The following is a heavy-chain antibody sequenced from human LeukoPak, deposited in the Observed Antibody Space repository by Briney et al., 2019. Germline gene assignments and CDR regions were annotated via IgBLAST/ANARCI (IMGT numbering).Heavy chain of an antibody. CDR2: ITSGGDTI. D-gene: IGHD6-13*01. CDR1: GFTFSTYE. CDR3: ARGSHESAAALDY. J-gene: IGHJ4*02. Sequence: PGGSLRLSCAASGFTFSTYEMNWVRQAPGKGLEWISYITSGGDTIYYADSVKGRFTISRDNSKNTMYLQMDSLRADDTAVYYCARGSHESAAALDYWGQGTLVSVSS. V-gene: IGHV3-48*03.